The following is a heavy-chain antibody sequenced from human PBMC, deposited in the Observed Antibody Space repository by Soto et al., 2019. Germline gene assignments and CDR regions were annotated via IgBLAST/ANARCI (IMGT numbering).Heavy chain of an antibody. D-gene: IGHD6-6*01. J-gene: IGHJ6*02. CDR3: ARRLSSSSKDGMDV. Sequence: EVQLLESGGGLVQPGGSLRLSCAASRFTFSTYSMRWVRQAPGKGLEWVSSVTGSGGSTYYAGSVKGRFSISRDNSKNTLYLQMNSLRAEDSAVYYRARRLSSSSKDGMDVWGQGTTVTVSS. CDR2: VTGSGGST. CDR1: RFTFSTYS. V-gene: IGHV3-23*01.